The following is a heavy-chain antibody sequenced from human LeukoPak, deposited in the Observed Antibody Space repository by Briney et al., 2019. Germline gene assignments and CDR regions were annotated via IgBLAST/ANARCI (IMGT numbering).Heavy chain of an antibody. CDR1: GFTFISSW. Sequence: GGSLRLSCAASGFTFISSWMTWVRQAPGKGLEWVGRIRSTPDGGATDYAAPVKGRFTISRDDSKNTLYLQMSSLRAEDTAVYYCATDLHFGYCTATSCANYWGQGTLVTVSS. V-gene: IGHV3-15*01. D-gene: IGHD2-2*03. CDR2: IRSTPDGGAT. J-gene: IGHJ4*02. CDR3: ATDLHFGYCTATSCANY.